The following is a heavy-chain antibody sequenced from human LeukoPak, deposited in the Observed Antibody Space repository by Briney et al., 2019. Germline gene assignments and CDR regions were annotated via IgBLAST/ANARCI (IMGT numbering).Heavy chain of an antibody. CDR1: GFTFTSFA. D-gene: IGHD3-10*01. Sequence: PGGSLRLSCAASGFTFTSFAMNWARQAPGKGLEWVSVISGSGYTTHYADSVKGRFTISRDNAKNSLYLQMNSLRAEDTAVYYCARDRGSLNQFDYWGQGTLVTVSS. CDR2: ISGSGYTT. CDR3: ARDRGSLNQFDY. J-gene: IGHJ4*02. V-gene: IGHV3-23*01.